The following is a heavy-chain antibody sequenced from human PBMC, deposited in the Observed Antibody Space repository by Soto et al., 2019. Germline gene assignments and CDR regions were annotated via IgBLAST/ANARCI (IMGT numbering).Heavy chain of an antibody. D-gene: IGHD3-10*01. V-gene: IGHV3-33*01. Sequence: GGSLRLSCAASGFTFSSYGMHWVRQAPGKGLEWVAVIWYDGSNKYYADSVKGRFTISRDNSKNTLYLQMNSLRAEDKAVYYCARDLTRGYYYGSGSYYDNAFDIWGQGTMVTVSS. CDR2: IWYDGSNK. CDR1: GFTFSSYG. CDR3: ARDLTRGYYYGSGSYYDNAFDI. J-gene: IGHJ3*02.